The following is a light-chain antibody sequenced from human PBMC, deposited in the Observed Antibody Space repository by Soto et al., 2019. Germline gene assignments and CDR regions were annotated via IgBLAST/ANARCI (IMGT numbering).Light chain of an antibody. CDR3: QKYDNAPFT. CDR2: AAS. Sequence: DIQMTQSPSSLSASVGDRVTITCRASKGMSNYLAWYQQKPGKVPKLLIYAASTLQSGVPSRFSGSGSGTDFTLTISSLQPEDVASYYCQKYDNAPFTFGPGTKVDIK. J-gene: IGKJ3*01. CDR1: KGMSNY. V-gene: IGKV1-27*01.